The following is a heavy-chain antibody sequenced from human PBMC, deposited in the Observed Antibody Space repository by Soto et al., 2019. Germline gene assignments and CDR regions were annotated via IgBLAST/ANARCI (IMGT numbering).Heavy chain of an antibody. CDR2: ISWNSGSI. CDR1: GFTFDDYA. D-gene: IGHD2-2*01. Sequence: EVQLVESGGGLVQPGRSLRLSCAASGFTFDDYAMHWVRQAPGKGLEWVSGISWNSGSIGYADSVKGRFTISRDNAKNSLYLQMNSLRAEDTALYYCAKDWGDIVVVPAANAFDIWGQGTMVTVSS. CDR3: AKDWGDIVVVPAANAFDI. V-gene: IGHV3-9*01. J-gene: IGHJ3*02.